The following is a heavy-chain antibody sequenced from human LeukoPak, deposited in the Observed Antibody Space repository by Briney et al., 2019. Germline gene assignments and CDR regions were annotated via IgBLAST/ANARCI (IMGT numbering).Heavy chain of an antibody. J-gene: IGHJ4*02. V-gene: IGHV4-39*01. CDR1: GGSISSSSYY. D-gene: IGHD5-24*01. CDR2: IYYSGST. CDR3: ARRQRWLQSPVDY. Sequence: SETLSLTCTVPGGSISSSSYYWGWIRQPPGKGLEWIGSIYYSGSTYYNPSLKSRVTISVDTSKNQFSPKLSSVTAADTAVYYCARRQRWLQSPVDYWGQGTLVTVSS.